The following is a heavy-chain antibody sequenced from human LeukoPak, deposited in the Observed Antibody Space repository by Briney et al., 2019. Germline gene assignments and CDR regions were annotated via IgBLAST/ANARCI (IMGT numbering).Heavy chain of an antibody. CDR3: ARQHWPDKFVDF. D-gene: IGHD1-1*01. Sequence: ASVKVSCKGSGNTFSGSYVHWVRQAPDQGLEWMGWIEPNSAGTNTNYAQKFQDRVTFTRDASVSAAYMELSRLTTDDTAVYYCARQHWPDKFVDFWGQGTLVTVSS. J-gene: IGHJ4*02. CDR2: IEPNSAGTNT. CDR1: GNTFSGSY. V-gene: IGHV1-2*02.